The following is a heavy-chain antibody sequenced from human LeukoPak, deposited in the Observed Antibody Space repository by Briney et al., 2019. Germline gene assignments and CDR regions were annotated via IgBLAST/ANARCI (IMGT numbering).Heavy chain of an antibody. Sequence: SETLSLTCAVYGGSFSGYYWSWVRQPPGKGLEWIGEINHSGSTNYNPSLKSRVTISVDTSKNQFSLKLSSVTAVDTAVYYCARGYSGYSYGYYYYYYMDVWGKGTTVTVSS. CDR2: INHSGST. J-gene: IGHJ6*03. CDR1: GGSFSGYY. CDR3: ARGYSGYSYGYYYYYYMDV. D-gene: IGHD5-18*01. V-gene: IGHV4-34*01.